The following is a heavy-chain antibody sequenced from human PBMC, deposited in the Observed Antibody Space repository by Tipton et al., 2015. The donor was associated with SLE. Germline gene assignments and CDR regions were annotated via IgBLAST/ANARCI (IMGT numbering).Heavy chain of an antibody. CDR3: ARDSSDYRYNNSSEWYFDL. Sequence: GSLRLSCAASGFTFSRYDMHWVRQATGKGLEWVSAIGTAGDTYYPGSVKGRFTISRENAKNSLYLQMNSLRAGDTAVYYCARDSSDYRYNNSSEWYFDLWGRGTLVTVSS. CDR1: GFTFSRYD. CDR2: IGTAGDT. J-gene: IGHJ2*01. D-gene: IGHD6-6*01. V-gene: IGHV3-13*01.